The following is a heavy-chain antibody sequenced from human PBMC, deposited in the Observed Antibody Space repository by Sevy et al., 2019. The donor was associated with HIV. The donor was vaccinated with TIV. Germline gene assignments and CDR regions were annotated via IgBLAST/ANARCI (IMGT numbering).Heavy chain of an antibody. CDR3: ARDTYYYHTNDAFDI. J-gene: IGHJ3*02. V-gene: IGHV1-18*01. CDR1: GYTFSSYG. D-gene: IGHD3-22*01. CDR2: ISVHTGNT. Sequence: ASVKVSCKASGYTFSSYGISWVRQAPGQGLEWMGWISVHTGNTNFGQKIQGRLTMTTDTSTGTAYMELRSPRSDDTAVYYCARDTYYYHTNDAFDIWGQGTMVTVSS.